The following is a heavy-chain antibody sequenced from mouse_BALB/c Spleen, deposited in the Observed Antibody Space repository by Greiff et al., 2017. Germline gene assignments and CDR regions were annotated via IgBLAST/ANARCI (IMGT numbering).Heavy chain of an antibody. CDR2: IWAGGST. V-gene: IGHV2-9*02. Sequence: VNLVESGPGLVAPSQSLSITCTVSGFSLTSYGVHWVRQPPGKGLEWLGVIWAGGSTNYNSALMSRLSISKDNSKSQVFLKMNSLQTDDTAMYYCARRGLGDAMDYWGQGTSVTVSS. CDR3: ARRGLGDAMDY. CDR1: GFSLTSYG. D-gene: IGHD3-3*01. J-gene: IGHJ4*01.